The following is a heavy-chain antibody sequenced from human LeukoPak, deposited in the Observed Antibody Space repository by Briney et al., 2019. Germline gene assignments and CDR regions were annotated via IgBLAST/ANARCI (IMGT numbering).Heavy chain of an antibody. D-gene: IGHD5-12*01. CDR1: GYTFTSYG. CDR2: ISAYNGNT. Sequence: GASVKVSCKASGYTFTSYGISWVRQAPGQGLEWMGWISAYNGNTNYAQKLQGRVTMTTDTSTSTAYMELRSLRSDDTAVYYCARTKPYRLRLGFDYWGQGTLVTVSS. CDR3: ARTKPYRLRLGFDY. V-gene: IGHV1-18*01. J-gene: IGHJ4*02.